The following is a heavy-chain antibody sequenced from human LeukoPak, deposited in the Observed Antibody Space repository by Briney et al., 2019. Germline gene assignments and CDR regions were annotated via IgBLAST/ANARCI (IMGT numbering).Heavy chain of an antibody. CDR1: GGSISSGSYY. V-gene: IGHV4-39*07. CDR3: ARGQGSGWYWGFDY. CDR2: INHSGST. Sequence: PSETLSLTCTVSGGSISSGSYYWSWIRQPPGKGLEWIGEINHSGSTNYNPSLKSRVTISVDTSKNQFSLKLSSVTAADTAVYYCARGQGSGWYWGFDYWGQGTLVTVSS. D-gene: IGHD6-19*01. J-gene: IGHJ4*02.